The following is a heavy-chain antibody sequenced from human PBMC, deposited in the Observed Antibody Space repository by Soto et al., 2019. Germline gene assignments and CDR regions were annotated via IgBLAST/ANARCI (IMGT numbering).Heavy chain of an antibody. J-gene: IGHJ6*02. V-gene: IGHV4-61*01. D-gene: IGHD6-6*01. CDR1: GGSVNSSSYY. CDR3: GGVAARPGYYGMDV. Sequence: QVQLQVPGPGLVKPSETLSLTCTVSGGSVNSSSYYWSWIRQPPGKGLEWIGYISYSGSTNYNPSLKSRVTISVDTSKNQFSLKVNSVTAADTAVYYCGGVAARPGYYGMDVWGQGTTVTVSS. CDR2: ISYSGST.